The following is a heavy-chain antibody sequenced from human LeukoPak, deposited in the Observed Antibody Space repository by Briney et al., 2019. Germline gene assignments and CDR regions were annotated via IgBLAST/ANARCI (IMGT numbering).Heavy chain of an antibody. CDR1: RFTFRNYA. CDR2: ISSDGTNK. CDR3: AVALWFGELFS. Sequence: PGRSLRLSCAASRFTFRNYAMHWVRQAPGKGLEWVAVISSDGTNKDYADSVKGRFTISRDNSKNTLYLQMNSLRAEDTAVYYCAVALWFGELFSWGQGTLVTVSS. J-gene: IGHJ4*02. V-gene: IGHV3-30*04. D-gene: IGHD3-10*01.